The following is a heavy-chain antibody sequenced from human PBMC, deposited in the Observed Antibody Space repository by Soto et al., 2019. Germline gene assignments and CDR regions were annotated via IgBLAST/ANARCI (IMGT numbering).Heavy chain of an antibody. J-gene: IGHJ4*02. Sequence: PSETLSLTCAVYGGSFSGYYWSWIRQPPGKGLEWIGEINHSGSTNYNPSLKSRVTISVDTSKNQFSLKLSSVTAADTAVYYCARVGYYYDSSGYYLDYWGQGTLVTVSS. CDR2: INHSGST. V-gene: IGHV4-34*01. D-gene: IGHD3-22*01. CDR3: ARVGYYYDSSGYYLDY. CDR1: GGSFSGYY.